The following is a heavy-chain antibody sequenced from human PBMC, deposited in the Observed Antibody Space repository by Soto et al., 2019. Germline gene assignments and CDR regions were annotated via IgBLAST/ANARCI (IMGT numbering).Heavy chain of an antibody. V-gene: IGHV4-38-2*02. D-gene: IGHD2-21*02. CDR1: GYSISDPSY. Sequence: SETLSLTCTVSGYSISDPSYWASLRQAPGKGPEWISSIYHGGTTFYNPSLKSRISISVDTSNNQFSLKLRSVTAEDTAVYYCARVHVMVVAGSTFDYWGHGSLVTVSS. CDR2: IYHGGTT. J-gene: IGHJ4*01. CDR3: ARVHVMVVAGSTFDY.